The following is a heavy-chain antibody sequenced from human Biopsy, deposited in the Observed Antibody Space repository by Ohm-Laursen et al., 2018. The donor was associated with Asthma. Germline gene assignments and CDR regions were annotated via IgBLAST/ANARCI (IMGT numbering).Heavy chain of an antibody. CDR3: VRGSSSWHHGPFHYYYGLDV. Sequence: TLSLTCSLSSGSGGYMRSGNYYWGWIRQPPGKGLEWIGSIYYSGTTYYNPSLESRFTVSAHTSKTHFSLKLTSVTAADTAVYYCVRGSSSWHHGPFHYYYGLDVWGQGTTATVSS. CDR1: SGSGGYMRSGNYY. CDR2: IYYSGTT. V-gene: IGHV4-39*01. J-gene: IGHJ6*02. D-gene: IGHD6-13*01.